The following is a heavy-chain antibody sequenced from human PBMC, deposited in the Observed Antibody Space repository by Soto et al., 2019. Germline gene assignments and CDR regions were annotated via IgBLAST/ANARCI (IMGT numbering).Heavy chain of an antibody. CDR3: ASTSDIYSGSIFDY. CDR1: GFTFSSYA. J-gene: IGHJ4*02. CDR2: ISYDGSNK. V-gene: IGHV3-30-3*01. Sequence: GGSLRLSCAASGFTFSSYAMHWVRQAPGKGLEWVAVISYDGSNKYYADSVKGRFTISRDRSKNQFSLKLSSVTAADTAVYYCASTSDIYSGSIFDYWGQGTLVTVSS. D-gene: IGHD5-12*01.